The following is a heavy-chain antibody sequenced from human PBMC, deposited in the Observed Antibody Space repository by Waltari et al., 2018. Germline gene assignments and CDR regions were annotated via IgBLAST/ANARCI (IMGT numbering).Heavy chain of an antibody. CDR3: VGGDGGYFYYNMGV. CDR2: FSYNGNR. J-gene: IGHJ6*03. V-gene: IGHV4-39*07. CDR1: GGSITTITHF. Sequence: QLQMQESGPGPVRPSETLSLTCSVSGGSITTITHFWGWIRQPPGKGLEWIGSFSYNGNRYYNPSLKSRVTISGDTSTNQISLHLSSVTAADTAVYYCVGGDGGYFYYNMGVWGQGTTVTVSS. D-gene: IGHD3-10*01.